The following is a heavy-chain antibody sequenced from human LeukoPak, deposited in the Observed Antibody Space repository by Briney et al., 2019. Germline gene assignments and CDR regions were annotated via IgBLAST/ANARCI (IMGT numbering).Heavy chain of an antibody. J-gene: IGHJ6*03. CDR2: IYYSGST. V-gene: IGHV4-31*03. CDR3: ARERSFEPYYMDV. CDR1: GGSISSGGYY. D-gene: IGHD3-9*01. Sequence: SQTLSLTCTVSGGSISSGGYYWSWIRQHPGKGLEWIGYIYYSGSTYYNPSLKSRVNISVDTSKNQFSLKLSSVTAADTAVYDCARERSFEPYYMDVWGKGTTVTVSS.